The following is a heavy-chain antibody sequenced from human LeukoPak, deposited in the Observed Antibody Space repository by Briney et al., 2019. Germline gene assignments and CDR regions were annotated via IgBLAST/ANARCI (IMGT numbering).Heavy chain of an antibody. CDR3: ARAVYSGYDFYYYYYMDV. CDR2: MNPNSGNT. J-gene: IGHJ6*03. CDR1: GYTFTSYD. Sequence: ASVKVSCKASGYTFTSYDINWVRQAPGQGLEWMGWMNPNSGNTGYAQKFQGRVTMTRNTSISTAYMELSSLRSEDTAVYYCARAVYSGYDFYYYYYMDVWGKGTTVTISS. V-gene: IGHV1-8*01. D-gene: IGHD5-12*01.